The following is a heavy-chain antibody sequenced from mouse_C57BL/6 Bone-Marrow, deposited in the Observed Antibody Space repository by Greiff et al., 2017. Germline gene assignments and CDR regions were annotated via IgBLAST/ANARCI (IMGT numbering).Heavy chain of an antibody. J-gene: IGHJ3*01. CDR1: GYTFTSYW. CDR2: IDPSDSYT. D-gene: IGHD4-1*01. Sequence: VQLQQPGAELVMPGASVKLSCKASGYTFTSYWMHWVKQRPGQGLEWIGEIDPSDSYTNYNQKFKGKSTLTVDKSSSTAYMQLSSLTSEDSAVYYCARELSLGRVVWAWFAYWGQGTLVTVSA. CDR3: ARELSLGRVVWAWFAY. V-gene: IGHV1-69*01.